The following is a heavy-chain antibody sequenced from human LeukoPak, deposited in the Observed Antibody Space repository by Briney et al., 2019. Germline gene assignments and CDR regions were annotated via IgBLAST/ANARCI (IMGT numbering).Heavy chain of an antibody. Sequence: GGSLRLSCAASGFTFSSYSMNWVRQAPGKGLEWVSSISSSSSYIYYADSVKGRFTISRDNVKNSLYLQINSLRAEDTAVYYCARTIAVGNWFDPWGQGTLVTGSS. CDR1: GFTFSSYS. J-gene: IGHJ5*02. V-gene: IGHV3-21*01. CDR3: ARTIAVGNWFDP. D-gene: IGHD6-19*01. CDR2: ISSSSSYI.